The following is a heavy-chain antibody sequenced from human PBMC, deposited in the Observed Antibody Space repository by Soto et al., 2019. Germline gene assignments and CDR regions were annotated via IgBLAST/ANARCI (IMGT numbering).Heavy chain of an antibody. J-gene: IGHJ5*02. CDR3: AHRKSYDKYGNWFDP. CDR2: IYWDDDK. Sequence: QIMLKESGPTLVKPTQTLTLTCTFSGFSFNTSGVGVGWIRQPPGKALEWLALIYWDDDKRYRPSLKSRLTITKDTSKNQVVLTLTNMDPVDTATYYCAHRKSYDKYGNWFDPWGQGTLVTVSS. CDR1: GFSFNTSGVG. D-gene: IGHD3-22*01. V-gene: IGHV2-5*02.